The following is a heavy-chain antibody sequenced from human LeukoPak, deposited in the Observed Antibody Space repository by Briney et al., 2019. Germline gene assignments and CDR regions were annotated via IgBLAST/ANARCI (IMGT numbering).Heavy chain of an antibody. V-gene: IGHV1-69*13. Sequence: ASVKVSCKASGGTFSSYAISWVRQAPGQGLEWMGGIIPIFGTTNYAQKFQGRVTITADESTSAAYMELSSLRSEDTAVYYCASKPDTPTLPPASGAQGPLAPV. CDR3: ASKPDTPTLPPAS. CDR1: GGTFSSYA. J-gene: IGHJ4*02. D-gene: IGHD5-18*01. CDR2: IIPIFGTT.